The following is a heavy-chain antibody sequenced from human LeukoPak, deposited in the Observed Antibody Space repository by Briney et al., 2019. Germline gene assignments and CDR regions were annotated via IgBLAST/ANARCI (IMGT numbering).Heavy chain of an antibody. V-gene: IGHV4-59*01. CDR3: ARRGYCTTNSCALYYYYYMDV. CDR1: GGSISSYY. Sequence: SETLSLTCTVSGGSISSYYWSWIRQPPGKGLEWIGYIYYSGSTNYNPSLKSRVTISVDTSKNQFSLKLSSVTAADTAVYYCARRGYCTTNSCALYYYYYMDVWGKGTTVTVSS. J-gene: IGHJ6*03. D-gene: IGHD2-2*01. CDR2: IYYSGST.